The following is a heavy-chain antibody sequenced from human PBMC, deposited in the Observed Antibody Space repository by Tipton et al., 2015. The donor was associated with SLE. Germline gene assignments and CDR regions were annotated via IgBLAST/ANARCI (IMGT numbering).Heavy chain of an antibody. CDR2: IYTSGST. CDR3: ARLDNIAAAY. Sequence: TLSLTCTVSGGSISSYYWSWIRQPPGKGLEWIGYIYTSGSTNYNPSLKSRVTISVDTSKNQFSLKLSSVTAADTAVYYCARLDNIAAAYWGQGTLVTVSS. D-gene: IGHD6-13*01. CDR1: GGSISSYY. V-gene: IGHV4-4*08. J-gene: IGHJ4*02.